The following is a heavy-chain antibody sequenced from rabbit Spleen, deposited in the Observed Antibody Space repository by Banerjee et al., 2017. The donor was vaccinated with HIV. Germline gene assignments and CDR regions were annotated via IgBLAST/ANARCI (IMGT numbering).Heavy chain of an antibody. J-gene: IGHJ6*01. CDR2: IYAGSSGNT. D-gene: IGHD8-1*01. CDR3: ARDAGTSFSTYGMDL. V-gene: IGHV1S40*01. CDR1: GVSFSNNQY. Sequence: QSLEESGGDLVKPGASLTLTCTASGVSFSNNQYMCWVRQAPGKGLEWIACIYAGSSGNTYSAIWAKGRFTISKTSSTTVTLQMTSLTAADTATYFCARDAGTSFSTYGMDLWGPGTLVTVS.